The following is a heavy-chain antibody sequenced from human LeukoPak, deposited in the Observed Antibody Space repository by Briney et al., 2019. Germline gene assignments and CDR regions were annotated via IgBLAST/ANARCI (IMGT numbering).Heavy chain of an antibody. D-gene: IGHD2-2*01. V-gene: IGHV3-23*01. Sequence: GGSLRLSCAASGLTFSSYAMSWVRQAPGKGLEWVSAISGSGGSTYYADSVKGRFTISRDNSKNTLYLQMNSLRAEDTALYYCAKSLSNVDCSSTSCTRRGDAFDIWGQGTMVTVSS. CDR3: AKSLSNVDCSSTSCTRRGDAFDI. CDR1: GLTFSSYA. CDR2: ISGSGGST. J-gene: IGHJ3*02.